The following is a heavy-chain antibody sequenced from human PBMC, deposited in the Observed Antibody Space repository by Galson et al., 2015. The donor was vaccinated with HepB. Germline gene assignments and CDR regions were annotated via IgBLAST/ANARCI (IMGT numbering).Heavy chain of an antibody. J-gene: IGHJ4*02. Sequence: SLRLSCAASGFTFNSYAMHWVRQAPGKGLQWVAVITYDGTNKFYARSVKGRFTISGDNSGNTLFLHMNSLRPEDTALYYCVKGGGYSAIRGRGGFDSWGQGALVTVSS. D-gene: IGHD5-12*01. CDR1: GFTFNSYA. CDR2: ITYDGTNK. CDR3: VKGGGYSAIRGRGGFDS. V-gene: IGHV3-30*04.